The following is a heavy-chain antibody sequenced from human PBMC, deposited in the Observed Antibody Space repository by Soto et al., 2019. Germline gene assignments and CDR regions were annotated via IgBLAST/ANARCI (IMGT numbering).Heavy chain of an antibody. CDR3: ARDSVVVVPAAAAYYYGMDV. V-gene: IGHV3-21*01. D-gene: IGHD2-2*01. Sequence: PVGSLRLSCAASGFTFSSYSMNWVRQAPGKGLEWVSSISSSSSYIYYADSVKGRFTISRDNAKNSLYLQMNSLRAEDTAVYYCARDSVVVVPAAAAYYYGMDVWGQGTTVTVSS. J-gene: IGHJ6*02. CDR2: ISSSSSYI. CDR1: GFTFSSYS.